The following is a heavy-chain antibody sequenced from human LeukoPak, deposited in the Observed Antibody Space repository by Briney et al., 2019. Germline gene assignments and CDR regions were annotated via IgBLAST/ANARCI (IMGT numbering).Heavy chain of an antibody. CDR1: GYSFTSYW. CDR2: IYPGGSDT. V-gene: IGHV5-51*01. Sequence: GESLKISCKGSGYSFTSYWIGWVRQMPGKGLEWMGIIYPGGSDTRYSPSFQGQVTISADKSISTAYLQWSSLKASDTAMYYCARHTYCSGGSCDPPGDYWGQGTLVTVSS. J-gene: IGHJ4*02. D-gene: IGHD2-15*01. CDR3: ARHTYCSGGSCDPPGDY.